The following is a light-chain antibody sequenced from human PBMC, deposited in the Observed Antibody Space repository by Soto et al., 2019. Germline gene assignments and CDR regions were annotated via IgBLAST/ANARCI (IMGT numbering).Light chain of an antibody. V-gene: IGLV2-14*01. CDR2: EVS. CDR3: SSYTSSNTYV. CDR1: SSDVGGFAY. J-gene: IGLJ1*01. Sequence: QSALTQPASVSGSPGQSITISCTGTSSDVGGFAYVSWYQQHPGKAPKLMIYEVSSRPSGVSNRFSGSKSVNTASLTISGLQAEDEADYYCSSYTSSNTYVFGTGTKVTVL.